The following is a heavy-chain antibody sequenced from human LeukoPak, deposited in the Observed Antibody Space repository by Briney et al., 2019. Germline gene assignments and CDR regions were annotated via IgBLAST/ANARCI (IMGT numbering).Heavy chain of an antibody. Sequence: ASVKVSCKASGGTFSSYAISWVRQAPGQGLEWMGRIIPILGIANYAQKFRGRVTITADKSTSTAYMELSSLRSEDTAVYYCARVVGATGADYWGQGTLVTISS. CDR2: IIPILGIA. V-gene: IGHV1-69*04. J-gene: IGHJ4*02. CDR1: GGTFSSYA. CDR3: ARVVGATGADY. D-gene: IGHD1-26*01.